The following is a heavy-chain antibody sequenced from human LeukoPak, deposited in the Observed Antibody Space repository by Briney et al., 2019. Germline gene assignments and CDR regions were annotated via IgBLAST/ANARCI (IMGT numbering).Heavy chain of an antibody. V-gene: IGHV4-34*01. J-gene: IGHJ6*04. CDR1: GGSFRDYY. D-gene: IGHD3-10*01. CDR2: INHSGSP. CDR3: VRHYYYGSFSRMDV. Sequence: SETLSLTCPVCGGSFRDYYWTWLRQSPGKGLEWIGEINHSGSPNFNPSLTSRVTMSLDTSKKQFSLKLSSVTAADTAVYYCVRHYYYGSFSRMDVWGKGITVTVTS.